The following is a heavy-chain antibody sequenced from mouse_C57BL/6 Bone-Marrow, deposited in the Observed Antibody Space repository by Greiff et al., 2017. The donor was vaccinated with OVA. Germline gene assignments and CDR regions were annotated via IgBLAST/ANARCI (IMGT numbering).Heavy chain of an antibody. D-gene: IGHD3-1*01. CDR3: ARSRRFPFWFAY. J-gene: IGHJ3*01. CDR2: IHPNSGST. Sequence: QVQLQKPGAELVKPGASVKLSCKASGYTFTSYWMHWVKQRPGQGLEWIGMIHPNSGSTNYNEKFKSKATLTVDKSSSTAYMQLSSLTSEDSAVYYCARSRRFPFWFAYWGQGTLVTVSA. CDR1: GYTFTSYW. V-gene: IGHV1-64*01.